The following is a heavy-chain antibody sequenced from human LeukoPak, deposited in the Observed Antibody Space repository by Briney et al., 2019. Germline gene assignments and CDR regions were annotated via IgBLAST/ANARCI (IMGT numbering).Heavy chain of an antibody. CDR3: ARNYYGSGSCFDY. CDR2: IWYDGSNK. D-gene: IGHD3-10*01. J-gene: IGHJ4*02. CDR1: GFTFRNYV. Sequence: GGSLRLSCAASGFTFRNYVIHWVRQAPGKGLEWVAYIWYDGSNKHYPDSVKGRFTTSRDNSKNTLYLQMNSLRAEDTAVYYCARNYYGSGSCFDYWGQGTLVTVSS. V-gene: IGHV3-33*08.